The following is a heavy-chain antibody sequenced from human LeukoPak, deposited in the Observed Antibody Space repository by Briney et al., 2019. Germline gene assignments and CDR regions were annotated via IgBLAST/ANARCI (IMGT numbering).Heavy chain of an antibody. J-gene: IGHJ5*02. CDR3: AKGTTGTTGGWFDP. D-gene: IGHD1-1*01. V-gene: IGHV3-9*03. Sequence: QPGRSLRLSCAASGFTFDDYAMHWVRQAPGKCLEWVSGISWNSGNIGYADSVKGRFTISRDNAKNSLYLQMNSLRAEDMALYYCAKGTTGTTGGWFDPWGQGTLVTVSS. CDR2: ISWNSGNI. CDR1: GFTFDDYA.